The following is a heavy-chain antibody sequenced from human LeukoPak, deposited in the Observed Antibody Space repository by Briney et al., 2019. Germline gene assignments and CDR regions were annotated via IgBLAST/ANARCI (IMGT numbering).Heavy chain of an antibody. J-gene: IGHJ4*02. D-gene: IGHD3-10*01. Sequence: GGSLRLSCAASGFTFSGYWINWVRRAPGKGLEWVANINQDGGQKDYVDSVRGRFTISRDNAKSSVYLQMNSLRAEDTAIYYCARDFTYWGQGALATVSS. CDR2: INQDGGQK. CDR3: ARDFTY. V-gene: IGHV3-7*01. CDR1: GFTFSGYW.